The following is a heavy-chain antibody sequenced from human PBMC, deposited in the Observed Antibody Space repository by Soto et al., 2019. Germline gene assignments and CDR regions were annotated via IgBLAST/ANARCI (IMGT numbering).Heavy chain of an antibody. CDR1: GGSISSSSYY. D-gene: IGHD1-1*01. CDR2: IFYNGAT. Sequence: QVQLQESGPGLVKPSEILSLTCTVSGGSISSSSYYWGWVRQPPGKGLEWIGTIFYNGATQYNLSLKSRVTISIDTSKNQYSLRLSSVTAADTAVYYCAKEGRGSNWDGGKYWGQGTLVTVSS. V-gene: IGHV4-39*02. J-gene: IGHJ4*02. CDR3: AKEGRGSNWDGGKY.